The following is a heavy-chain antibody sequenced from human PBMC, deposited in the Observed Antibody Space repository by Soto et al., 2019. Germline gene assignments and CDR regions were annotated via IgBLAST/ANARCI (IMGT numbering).Heavy chain of an antibody. CDR1: GFTLSSYC. CDR3: AKDHEVDYGMDV. Sequence: PGGSLRLSCAAYGFTLSSYCMHWVRQAPGKGLEWVAVISYDGSNKYYADSVKGRFTISRDNSKNTLYLQMNSLRAEDTAVYYCAKDHEVDYGMDVWGQGTTVTVSS. V-gene: IGHV3-30*18. CDR2: ISYDGSNK. J-gene: IGHJ6*02.